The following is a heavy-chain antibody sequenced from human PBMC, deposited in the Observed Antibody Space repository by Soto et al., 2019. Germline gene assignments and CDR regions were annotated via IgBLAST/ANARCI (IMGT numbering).Heavy chain of an antibody. CDR3: VKEAYSWNYPARYYFDY. CDR1: GFTFRDYG. D-gene: IGHD1-26*01. CDR2: ISNDGSNE. Sequence: QVQLVESGGGVAQPGGSLRLSCAASGFTFRDYGIPWVRQAPGRGLEWVAVISNDGSNEYYGDSVKGRFTISRDDSRSTVFLQMDSLRSEDTALYYCVKEAYSWNYPARYYFDYWGQGTLVTVSS. V-gene: IGHV3-30*18. J-gene: IGHJ4*02.